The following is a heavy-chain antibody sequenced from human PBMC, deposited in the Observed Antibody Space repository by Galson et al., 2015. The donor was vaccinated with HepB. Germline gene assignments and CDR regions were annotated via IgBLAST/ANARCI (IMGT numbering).Heavy chain of an antibody. J-gene: IGHJ4*02. D-gene: IGHD7-27*01. CDR1: GFSVYSNY. CDR3: AQLGTGY. CDR2: MYSSSSST. V-gene: IGHV3-53*01. Sequence: LRLSCAASGFSVYSNYMNWVRQAPGKGLEGVSLMYSSSSSTNYADVVRGRFTISRDTSKNTVYLQMSRLRADDTAMYYCAQLGTGYWGRGTLVTVSS.